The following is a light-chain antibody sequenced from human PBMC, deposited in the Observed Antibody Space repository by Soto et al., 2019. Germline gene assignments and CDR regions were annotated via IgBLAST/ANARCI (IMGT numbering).Light chain of an antibody. CDR2: DAS. CDR1: QGISSA. CDR3: QQYDNYSPWT. V-gene: IGKV1D-13*01. Sequence: IQMTQSPSTLSASVGDRVTITCRASQGISSALAWYQQTPGRAPKLLIYDASTLESGVPSRFSGSRSGTDFTLTVSSLQPEDFATYYCQQYDNYSPWTFGQGTKWIS. J-gene: IGKJ1*01.